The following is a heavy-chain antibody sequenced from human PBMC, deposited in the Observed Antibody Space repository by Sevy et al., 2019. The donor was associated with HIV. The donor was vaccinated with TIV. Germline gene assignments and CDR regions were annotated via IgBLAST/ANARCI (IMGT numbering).Heavy chain of an antibody. V-gene: IGHV3-7*03. CDR1: GFTFDMYW. Sequence: GSLRLSCDASGFTFDMYWMQWVRQAPGKGLEWVANIRQDGNEIYYAASVRGRFTISRDNAKGSLYLQMNNLRVEDTATYYCARRYFDLWGQVTLVTVSS. CDR3: ARRYFDL. CDR2: IRQDGNEI. J-gene: IGHJ4*02.